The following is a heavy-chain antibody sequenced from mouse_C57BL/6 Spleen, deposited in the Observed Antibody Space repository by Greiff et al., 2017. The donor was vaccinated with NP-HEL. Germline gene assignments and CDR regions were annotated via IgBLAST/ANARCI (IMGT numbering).Heavy chain of an antibody. Sequence: QVQLKESGPELVKPGASVKISCKASGYAFSSSWMNWVKQRPGKGLEWIGRIYPGDGDTNYNGKFKGKATLTADKSSSTAYMQLSSLTSEDSAVYFCARYDYDEEENYWGQGTTLTVSS. CDR1: GYAFSSSW. D-gene: IGHD2-4*01. CDR3: ARYDYDEEENY. J-gene: IGHJ2*01. V-gene: IGHV1-82*01. CDR2: IYPGDGDT.